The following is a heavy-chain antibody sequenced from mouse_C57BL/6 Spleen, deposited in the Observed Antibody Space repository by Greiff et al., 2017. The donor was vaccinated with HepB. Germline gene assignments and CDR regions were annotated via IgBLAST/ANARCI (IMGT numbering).Heavy chain of an antibody. V-gene: IGHV5-17*01. D-gene: IGHD1-1*01. CDR3: ARTYGSSSWFAY. Sequence: VQLKESGGGLVKPGGSLKLSCAASGFTFSDYGMHWVRQAPEKGLEWVAYISSGSSTIYYADTVKGRFTISRDNAKNTLFLQMTSLRSEDTAMYYCARTYGSSSWFAYWGQRTLVTVSA. J-gene: IGHJ3*01. CDR2: ISSGSSTI. CDR1: GFTFSDYG.